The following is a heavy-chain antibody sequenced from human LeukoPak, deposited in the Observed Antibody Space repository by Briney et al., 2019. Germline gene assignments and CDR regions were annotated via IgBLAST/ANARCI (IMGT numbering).Heavy chain of an antibody. CDR2: IYYSGST. CDR1: GGSISSSSYY. V-gene: IGHV4-39*07. CDR3: ARDIVVVPAAIKNPGLWYFDL. D-gene: IGHD2-2*02. J-gene: IGHJ2*01. Sequence: SETLSLTCTVSGGSISSSSYYWGWIRQPPGKGLEWIGSIYYSGSTYYNPSLKSRVTISVDTSKNQFSLKLSSATAADTAVYYCARDIVVVPAAIKNPGLWYFDLWGRGTLVTVSS.